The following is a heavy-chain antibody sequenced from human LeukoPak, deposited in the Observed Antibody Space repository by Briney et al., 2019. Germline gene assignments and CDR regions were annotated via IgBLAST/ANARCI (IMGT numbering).Heavy chain of an antibody. D-gene: IGHD5-24*01. V-gene: IGHV1-69*06. CDR2: IIPIFGSP. CDR1: GDTFSSYA. J-gene: IGHJ4*02. CDR3: ARDVPVEMTVSGYFDF. Sequence: SVKVSCKASGDTFSSYAISWVRQAPGQGLEWMGGIIPIFGSPNYAQRFQGRVTITADKSTSTAYMKLSSLTYEDTAVYYCARDVPVEMTVSGYFDFWGQGTLVTVSS.